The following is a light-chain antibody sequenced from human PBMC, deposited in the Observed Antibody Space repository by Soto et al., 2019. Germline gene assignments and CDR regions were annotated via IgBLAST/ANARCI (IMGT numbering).Light chain of an antibody. Sequence: QSALTQPASVSGSPGQSITISCTGTSSDVGSYNLVSWYQQHPGKAPKLMIYEGTTRPSGVSNRFSGSKSGNTPSLTISGLQAEDEADYYCCSYARTSTWVFGGGTKLTVL. CDR3: CSYARTSTWV. V-gene: IGLV2-23*01. J-gene: IGLJ3*02. CDR1: SSDVGSYNL. CDR2: EGT.